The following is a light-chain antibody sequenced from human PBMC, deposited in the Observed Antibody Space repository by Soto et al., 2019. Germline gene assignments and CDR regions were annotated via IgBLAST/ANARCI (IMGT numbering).Light chain of an antibody. CDR3: SSYTSSSSYV. Sequence: QSVLTQPPSVSAAPGQRVTISCSGSSSNIGGNSVSWYQQLPGTAPKLLIYDDDKRPSGVSNRFSGSKTGNTASLIISGLQAEDEADYYCSSYTSSSSYVFGPGTKVTVL. J-gene: IGLJ1*01. CDR1: SSNIGGNS. V-gene: IGLV1-51*01. CDR2: DDD.